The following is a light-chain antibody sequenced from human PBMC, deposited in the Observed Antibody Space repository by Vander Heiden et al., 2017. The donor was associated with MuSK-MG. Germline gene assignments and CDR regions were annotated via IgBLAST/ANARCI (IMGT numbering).Light chain of an antibody. CDR2: A. Sequence: VIWMTQSPSLLSASTGDRVTISCRMSQGISSYLAWHQQKPGKAPELLIYAARFSGSGSGTDFTLTISCLQSEDFATYYCQQYYSFPRTFGQGTKVEIK. CDR3: QQYYSFPRT. CDR1: QGISSY. J-gene: IGKJ1*01. V-gene: IGKV1D-8*01.